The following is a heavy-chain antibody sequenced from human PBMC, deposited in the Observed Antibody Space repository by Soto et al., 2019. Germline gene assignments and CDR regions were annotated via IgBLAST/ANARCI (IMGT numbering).Heavy chain of an antibody. V-gene: IGHV3-30*03. D-gene: IGHD3-16*01. Sequence: VGSLRLSCGAPGVTFKDYGMHWVRQAPGKGLEWVAVISYDGKQTYYADSVKGRFTISKDKSKRTLFLQMNSLRVDDTAVYYCARDGWGSNWYFDLWGRGTLLTVSS. CDR3: ARDGWGSNWYFDL. CDR1: GVTFKDYG. J-gene: IGHJ2*01. CDR2: ISYDGKQT.